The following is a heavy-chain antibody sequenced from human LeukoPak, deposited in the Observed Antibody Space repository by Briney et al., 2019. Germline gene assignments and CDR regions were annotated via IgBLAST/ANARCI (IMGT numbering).Heavy chain of an antibody. CDR1: GFTFSNAW. CDR2: IKSKADGGTT. CDR3: TTELPNYDFWSGYYNWFDP. D-gene: IGHD3-3*01. Sequence: GGSLRLSCAASGFTFSNAWMSWVRQAPGKGLEWVGRIKSKADGGTTDYAAPVKGRFTISRDDSKNTLYLQMNSLKTEDTAVYYCTTELPNYDFWSGYYNWFDPWGQGTLVTVSS. J-gene: IGHJ5*02. V-gene: IGHV3-15*01.